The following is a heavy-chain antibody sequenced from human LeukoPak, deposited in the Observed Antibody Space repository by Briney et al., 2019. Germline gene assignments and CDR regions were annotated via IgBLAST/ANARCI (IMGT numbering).Heavy chain of an antibody. D-gene: IGHD2-2*01. CDR3: ARDLRPRYCSSTSCSNY. V-gene: IGHV1-46*01. CDR2: INPSGGST. Sequence: ASVKVSCKASGYTFTSYYMHWVRQAPGQGLEWMGIINPSGGSTSYAQKFQGRVTMTRDTSTSTVYMELSSLRSEDTAVYCCARDLRPRYCSSTSCSNYWGQGTLVTVSS. J-gene: IGHJ4*02. CDR1: GYTFTSYY.